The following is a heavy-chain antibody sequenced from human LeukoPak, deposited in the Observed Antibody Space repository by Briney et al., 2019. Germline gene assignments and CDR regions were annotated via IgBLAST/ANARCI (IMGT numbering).Heavy chain of an antibody. D-gene: IGHD3-9*01. CDR2: MNPNSGST. Sequence: ASVKVSCKASGYTLTSDDINWVRQATGQDLEWMGWMNPNSGSTGYAQKFQGRVTMTRNIATSTAYMELSSLRSEDTAVYYCARKTYYDILTGYYPAFDIWGQGTVVTVSS. CDR3: ARKTYYDILTGYYPAFDI. CDR1: GYTLTSDD. V-gene: IGHV1-8*01. J-gene: IGHJ3*02.